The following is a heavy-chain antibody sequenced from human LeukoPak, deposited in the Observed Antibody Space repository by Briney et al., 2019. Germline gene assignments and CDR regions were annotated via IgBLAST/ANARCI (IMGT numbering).Heavy chain of an antibody. CDR1: GGSISSSY. D-gene: IGHD3-22*01. Sequence: PSETLSLTCTVSGGSISSSYWSWIRQPPGKGLEWLGYIYYSGSTNYNPSLKSRVTISVDTSKNQFSLKLSSVTAADTAVYYCASSRYYYDSSGILFDYWGQGTLVTVSS. V-gene: IGHV4-59*01. CDR3: ASSRYYYDSSGILFDY. J-gene: IGHJ4*02. CDR2: IYYSGST.